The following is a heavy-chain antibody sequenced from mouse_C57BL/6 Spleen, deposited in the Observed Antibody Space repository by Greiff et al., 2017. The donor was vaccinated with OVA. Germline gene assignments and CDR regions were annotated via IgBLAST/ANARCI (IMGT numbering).Heavy chain of an antibody. V-gene: IGHV2-5*01. Sequence: VQGVESGPGLVQPSQSLSITCTVSGFSLTSYGVHWVRQSPGKGLEWLGVIWRGGSTDYNAAFMSRLSITKDNSKSQVFFKMNSLQADDTAIYYCARFYYSNYYFDYWGQGTTLTVSS. J-gene: IGHJ2*01. CDR1: GFSLTSYG. CDR2: IWRGGST. D-gene: IGHD2-5*01. CDR3: ARFYYSNYYFDY.